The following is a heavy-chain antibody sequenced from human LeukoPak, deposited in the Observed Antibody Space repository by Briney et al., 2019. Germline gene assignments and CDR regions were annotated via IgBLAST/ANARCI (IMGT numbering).Heavy chain of an antibody. V-gene: IGHV3-21*01. D-gene: IGHD3-16*01. CDR3: ATYYDYVWGSSPSDY. CDR1: GFTFSSYS. Sequence: GGSLRLSCAASGFTFSSYSINWVRQAPGKGLEWVSSISSSSSYIYYADSVKGRFTISRDNAKNSLYLQMNSLRAEDTAVYYCATYYDYVWGSSPSDYWGQGTLVTVSS. J-gene: IGHJ4*02. CDR2: ISSSSSYI.